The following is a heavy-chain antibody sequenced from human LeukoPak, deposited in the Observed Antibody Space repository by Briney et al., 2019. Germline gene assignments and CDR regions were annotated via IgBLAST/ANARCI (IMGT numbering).Heavy chain of an antibody. V-gene: IGHV3-11*04. J-gene: IGHJ3*02. D-gene: IGHD6-19*01. CDR1: GFTFSDYY. Sequence: GGSLRLSCAVSGFTFSDYYMSWIRQAPGKGLEWVSYISSSGGTIYYADSVKGRFTISRDNAKNSLYLQMNSLRAEDTAVDYCARETLIKYSSGWVGAAFDIWGQGTMVTVSS. CDR3: ARETLIKYSSGWVGAAFDI. CDR2: ISSSGGTI.